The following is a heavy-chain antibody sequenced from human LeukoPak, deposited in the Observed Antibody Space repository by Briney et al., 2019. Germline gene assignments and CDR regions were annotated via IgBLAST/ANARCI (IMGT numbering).Heavy chain of an antibody. V-gene: IGHV4-34*01. Sequence: SETLSLTCAVYGGSFSGYYWSWIRQPPGKGREWIGEINHSGSTNYNPSLKSRVTISVLKSKNQFSLKLSSVTAADTAVYYCARVLDSSGYYYGFDPWGQGTLVTVSS. J-gene: IGHJ5*02. CDR3: ARVLDSSGYYYGFDP. CDR2: INHSGST. D-gene: IGHD3-22*01. CDR1: GGSFSGYY.